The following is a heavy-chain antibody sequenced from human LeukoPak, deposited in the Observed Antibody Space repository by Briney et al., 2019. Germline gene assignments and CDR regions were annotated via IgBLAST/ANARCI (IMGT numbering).Heavy chain of an antibody. CDR3: ARGMWILSSSWIFDY. J-gene: IGHJ4*02. CDR2: IYTSGST. D-gene: IGHD6-13*01. V-gene: IGHV4-4*07. CDR1: GGSISSYY. Sequence: SETLSLTCTVSGGSISSYYWSWTRQPAGKGLEWIGRIYTSGSTNYNPSLKSRVTMSVDTSKNQFSLKLSSVTAADTAVYYCARGMWILSSSWIFDYWGQGTLVTVSS.